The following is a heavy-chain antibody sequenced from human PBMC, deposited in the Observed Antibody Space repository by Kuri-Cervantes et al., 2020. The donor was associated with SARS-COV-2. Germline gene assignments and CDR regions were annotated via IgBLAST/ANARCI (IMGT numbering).Heavy chain of an antibody. V-gene: IGHV3-30*02. CDR2: IRYDGSNK. CDR3: AGLYSSSWSYDY. J-gene: IGHJ4*02. CDR1: GFTSSSYG. Sequence: GESLKISCAASGFTSSSYGMHWVRQAPGKGLEWVAFIRYDGSNKYYADSVKGRFTISRDNSKNTLYLQMNSLRAEDTAVYYCAGLYSSSWSYDYWGQGTLVTVSS. D-gene: IGHD6-13*01.